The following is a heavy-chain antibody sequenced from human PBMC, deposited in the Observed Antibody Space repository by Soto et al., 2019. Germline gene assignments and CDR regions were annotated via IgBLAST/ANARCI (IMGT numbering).Heavy chain of an antibody. CDR3: AREGDGYNAEYFQH. J-gene: IGHJ1*01. D-gene: IGHD5-12*01. CDR1: GGSFSGYY. V-gene: IGHV4-34*01. Sequence: SETVSLTCAVYGGSFSGYYWSWIRQPPGKGLEWIGEINHSGSTNYNPSLKSRVTISVDTSKSHFSLRLSSVTAADTAVYYCAREGDGYNAEYFQHWGQGTLVTVSS. CDR2: INHSGST.